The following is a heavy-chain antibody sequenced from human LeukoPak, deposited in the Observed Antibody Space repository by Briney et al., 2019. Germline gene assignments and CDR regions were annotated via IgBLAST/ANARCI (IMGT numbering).Heavy chain of an antibody. CDR1: GGTFSSYA. CDR3: ARDRCSSTSCYHKSAFDI. CDR2: IIPIFGTA. Sequence: ASVKVSCKASGGTFSSYAISWVRQAPGQGLEWMGGIIPIFGTANYAQKFQGRVTITTDESTSTAYMELSSLGSEDAAVYYCARDRCSSTSCYHKSAFDIWGQGTMVTVSS. V-gene: IGHV1-69*05. J-gene: IGHJ3*02. D-gene: IGHD2-2*01.